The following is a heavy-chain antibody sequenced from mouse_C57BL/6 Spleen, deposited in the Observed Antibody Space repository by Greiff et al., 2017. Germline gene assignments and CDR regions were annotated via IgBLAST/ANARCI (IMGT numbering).Heavy chain of an antibody. D-gene: IGHD4-1*01. V-gene: IGHV5-4*03. Sequence: EVKLVESGGGLVKPGGSLKLSCAASGFTFSSYAMSWVRQTPETRLEWVATISDGGRYTYYPDNVKGRFTISRDNAKNNLYLQMSHLKSEDTAMYYCARSGTYFDYWGQGTTLTVSS. CDR3: ARSGTYFDY. J-gene: IGHJ2*01. CDR2: ISDGGRYT. CDR1: GFTFSSYA.